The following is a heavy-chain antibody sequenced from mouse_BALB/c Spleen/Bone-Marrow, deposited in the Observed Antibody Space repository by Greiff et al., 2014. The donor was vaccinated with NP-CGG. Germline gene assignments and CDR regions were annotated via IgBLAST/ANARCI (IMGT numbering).Heavy chain of an antibody. CDR3: ALLLRYYAMDY. CDR2: IDPANGNT. CDR1: GFNIKDTY. V-gene: IGHV14-3*02. Sequence: EVQLQQSGAELVKPGASVKLSCTASGFNIKDTYMHWVKQRHEQGLEWIGRIDPANGNTKYDPKFQGKATITADTSSNTAYLQLSSLTSEDTAVYYCALLLRYYAMDYWGQGTSVTVSS. D-gene: IGHD1-1*01. J-gene: IGHJ4*01.